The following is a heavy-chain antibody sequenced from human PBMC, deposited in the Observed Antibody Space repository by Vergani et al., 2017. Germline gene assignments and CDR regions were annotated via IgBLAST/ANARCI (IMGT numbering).Heavy chain of an antibody. CDR3: ARGMYYDFWSGYYLGVFFGAFDI. V-gene: IGHV3-30*04. CDR2: ISYDGSNK. CDR1: GFTFSSYA. J-gene: IGHJ3*02. Sequence: QVQLVESGGGVVQPGRSLRLSCAASGFTFSSYAMHWVRQAPGKGLEWVAVISYDGSNKYYADSVKGRFTISRDNSKNTLYLQMNSLRAEDTAVYYCARGMYYDFWSGYYLGVFFGAFDIWGQGTMVTVSS. D-gene: IGHD3-3*01.